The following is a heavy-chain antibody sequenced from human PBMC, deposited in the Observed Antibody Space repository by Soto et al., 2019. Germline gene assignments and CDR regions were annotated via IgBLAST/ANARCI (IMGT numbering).Heavy chain of an antibody. CDR3: AREGSYSAYNFAHGIQLWSFDF. J-gene: IGHJ4*02. Sequence: PSETLSLTCTVSGGSINTFYWSWVRQPAGKGLEWIGRIFSSGSTSFNPSLESRAAMSVDTSKNHFSLNLSSVTAADMAVYYCAREGSYSAYNFAHGIQLWSFDFWGQGALVTVSS. CDR1: GGSINTFY. CDR2: IFSSGST. V-gene: IGHV4-4*07. D-gene: IGHD5-12*01.